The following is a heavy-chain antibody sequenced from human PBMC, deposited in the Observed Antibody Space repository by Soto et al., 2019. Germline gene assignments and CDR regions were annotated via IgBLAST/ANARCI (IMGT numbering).Heavy chain of an antibody. J-gene: IGHJ4*02. CDR3: ARRYGSAIDY. V-gene: IGHV4-59*08. CDR1: GGTISSWY. D-gene: IGHD1-26*01. Sequence: QVQLQESGPGLVKPSETLSLTCTVSGGTISSWYWSWIRQPPGKGLEWIGYIYYSGSTNCNPSLKSRLTISVDTSKIQFSLKLSSVTAADTAVYYCARRYGSAIDYWGQGTLVTVSS. CDR2: IYYSGST.